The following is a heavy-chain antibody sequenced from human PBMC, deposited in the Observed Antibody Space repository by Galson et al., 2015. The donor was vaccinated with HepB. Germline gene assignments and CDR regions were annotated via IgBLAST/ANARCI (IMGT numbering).Heavy chain of an antibody. CDR1: GFSLSTSGVG. Sequence: PALVKPTQTLTLTCTFSGFSLSTSGVGVGWIRQPPGKALEWLALIYWDDDKRYSPSLKSRLTITKDTSKNQVVLTMTNMDPVDTATYYCAHALGYCSGGSCYSPFDYWGQGTLVTVSS. J-gene: IGHJ4*02. CDR2: IYWDDDK. D-gene: IGHD2-15*01. CDR3: AHALGYCSGGSCYSPFDY. V-gene: IGHV2-5*02.